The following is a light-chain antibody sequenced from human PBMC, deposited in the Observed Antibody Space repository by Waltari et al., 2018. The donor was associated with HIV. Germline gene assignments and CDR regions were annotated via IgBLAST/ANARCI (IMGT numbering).Light chain of an antibody. CDR1: QTVDSAY. Sequence: ELVLTQSPGTLSLSPWERATLSCRASQTVDSAYIAWYQQRPGQAPRLLVYSASSRAAGIPDRFSGSGSGADFTLSIRRLEPEDFAVYYCQYYRASSGTFGQGTKVEIQ. CDR3: QYYRASSGT. V-gene: IGKV3-20*01. J-gene: IGKJ1*01. CDR2: SAS.